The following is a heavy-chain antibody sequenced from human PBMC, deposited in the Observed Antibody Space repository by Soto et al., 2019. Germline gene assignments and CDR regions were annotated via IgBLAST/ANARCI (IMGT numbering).Heavy chain of an antibody. CDR2: IYPGDSDA. D-gene: IGHD2-21*02. CDR3: ARHILVTSMTASFNY. CDR1: GYSFLNYW. Sequence: PGESLKISCKTSGYSFLNYWIGWVRQMPGKGLEWMGIIYPGDSDARYSPSFQGQVTISADKSISTVYLQWSSLKASDTAMYYCARHILVTSMTASFNYWGQGTQVTVS. J-gene: IGHJ4*02. V-gene: IGHV5-51*01.